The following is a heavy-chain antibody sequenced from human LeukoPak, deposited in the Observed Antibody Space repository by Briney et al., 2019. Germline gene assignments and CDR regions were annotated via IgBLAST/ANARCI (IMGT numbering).Heavy chain of an antibody. CDR2: INHGEST. V-gene: IGHV4-34*01. CDR3: ARGRTYYYDTSGYYPSIYYGMDV. Sequence: SETLSLTCAVAGGSFSGYYWYWIRHPPGKGLEWIGEINHGESTNYNPSLKSRATLSVDTSKNQFSLQLTSVTAADTAVYYCARGRTYYYDTSGYYPSIYYGMDVWGQGTTVIVSS. CDR1: GGSFSGYY. J-gene: IGHJ6*02. D-gene: IGHD3-22*01.